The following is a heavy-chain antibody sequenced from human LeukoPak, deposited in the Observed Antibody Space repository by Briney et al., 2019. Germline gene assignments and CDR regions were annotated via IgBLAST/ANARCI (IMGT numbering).Heavy chain of an antibody. J-gene: IGHJ4*02. CDR3: ARAPIGSVDY. CDR2: IYYTGYT. CDR1: GDSITNSY. V-gene: IGHV4-59*01. Sequence: PSETLSLTCTVFGDSITNSYWTWIRLPPGKGLEWIAYIYYTGYTNYNPSLKSRVSISVDTSKNQLSLKLISETAADTAVYYCARAPIGSVDYWGPGAQVTVSS. D-gene: IGHD1-1*01.